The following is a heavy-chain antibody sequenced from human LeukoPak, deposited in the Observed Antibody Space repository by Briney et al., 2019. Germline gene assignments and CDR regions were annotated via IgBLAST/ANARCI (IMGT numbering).Heavy chain of an antibody. Sequence: GGSLRLSCAASGFTFSSYGMSWVRQAPGKGLEWVSAISGSGGSTYYADSVKGRFTISRDNSKNTLYLQMNSLRAEDTAVYYCAKVSYGDWFLFDYWGQGTLVTVSS. V-gene: IGHV3-23*01. CDR1: GFTFSSYG. J-gene: IGHJ4*02. CDR2: ISGSGGST. CDR3: AKVSYGDWFLFDY. D-gene: IGHD4-17*01.